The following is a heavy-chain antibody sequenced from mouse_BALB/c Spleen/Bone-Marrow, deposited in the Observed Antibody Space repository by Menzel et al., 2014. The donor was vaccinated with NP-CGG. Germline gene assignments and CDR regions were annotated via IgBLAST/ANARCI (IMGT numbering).Heavy chain of an antibody. CDR3: ARRRSLYYAMDY. V-gene: IGHV5-12*02. CDR1: GFTFSDYY. D-gene: IGHD1-1*01. J-gene: IGHJ4*01. CDR2: ISNGGGST. Sequence: EVQGAESGAGLVQPGVSLKLSCATSGFTFSDYYMYWVRQTPEKRLEWVAYISNGGGSTYYPDTVKGRFTISRDNAKNTLYLQMSRLKSEDTAMYYCARRRSLYYAMDYWGQGTSVTVSS.